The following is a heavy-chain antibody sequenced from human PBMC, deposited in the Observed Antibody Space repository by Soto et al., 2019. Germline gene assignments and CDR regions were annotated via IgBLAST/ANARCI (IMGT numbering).Heavy chain of an antibody. CDR2: IHPAGINT. V-gene: IGHV1-46*01. Sequence: ASVKVSCKAFGYSFISHYMHWVRQAPGQGLEWMGTIHPAGINTAYAQKFQGRVTMTTDTSTSTVYMELTSLTSEDTAVYYCANPKTPLDGYKVYWGQGTLVTVPS. CDR1: GYSFISHY. CDR3: ANPKTPLDGYKVY. D-gene: IGHD5-12*01. J-gene: IGHJ4*02.